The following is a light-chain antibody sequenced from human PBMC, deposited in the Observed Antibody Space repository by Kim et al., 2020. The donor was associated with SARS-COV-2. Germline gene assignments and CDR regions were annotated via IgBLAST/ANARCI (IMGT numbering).Light chain of an antibody. Sequence: SYELTQPPSVSVSPGQTATITCSGDKLGDKYACWYQQKPGQSPVLVIYQDIKRPSGIPERFSGSNSGNTATLTISGTQAMDEADYHCQAWHSSTPVVFGG. CDR2: QDI. V-gene: IGLV3-1*01. CDR3: QAWHSSTPVV. J-gene: IGLJ2*01. CDR1: KLGDKY.